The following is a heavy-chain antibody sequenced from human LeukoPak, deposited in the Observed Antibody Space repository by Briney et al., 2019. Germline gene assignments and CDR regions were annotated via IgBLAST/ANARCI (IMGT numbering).Heavy chain of an antibody. V-gene: IGHV3-48*02. Sequence: PSETLSLTCTVSGGSISSSTSYWGWIRRPPGKGLEWVPFISTSGNTIYYVDSVKGRFTISRDNAKNSLYLQMNSLRDEDTAVYYCARKYSGSGNYFFDYWGQGTLVTVSS. CDR3: ARKYSGSGNYFFDY. CDR1: GGSISSST. CDR2: ISTSGNTI. J-gene: IGHJ4*02. D-gene: IGHD3-10*01.